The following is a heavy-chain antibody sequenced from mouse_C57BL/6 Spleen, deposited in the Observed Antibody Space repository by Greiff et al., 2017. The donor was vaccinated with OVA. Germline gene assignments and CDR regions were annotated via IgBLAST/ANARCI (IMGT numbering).Heavy chain of an antibody. CDR2: ISSGGDYI. D-gene: IGHD1-1*01. V-gene: IGHV5-9-1*02. CDR1: GFTFSSYA. CDR3: TRDPDPYYGSRFYAMDY. Sequence: EVMLVESGEGLVKPGGSLKLSCAASGFTFSSYAMSWVRQTPEKRLEWVAYISSGGDYIYYADTVKGRFTISRDNARNTLYLQMSSLKSEDTAMYYCTRDPDPYYGSRFYAMDYWGQGTSVTVSS. J-gene: IGHJ4*01.